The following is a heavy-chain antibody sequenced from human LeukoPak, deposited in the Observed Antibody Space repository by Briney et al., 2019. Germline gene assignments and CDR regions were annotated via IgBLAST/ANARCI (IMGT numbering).Heavy chain of an antibody. CDR3: ARKRDLRDCSSTSCYYYYYMDV. J-gene: IGHJ6*03. V-gene: IGHV3-7*01. CDR1: GFTFSSYW. CDR2: IKQDGSEK. Sequence: GGSLRLSCAASGFTFSSYWMSWVRQAPGKGLEWVANIKQDGSEKYYVDPVKGRFTISRDNAKNSLYLQMNSLRAEDTAVYYCARKRDLRDCSSTSCYYYYYMDVWGKGTTVTISS. D-gene: IGHD2-2*01.